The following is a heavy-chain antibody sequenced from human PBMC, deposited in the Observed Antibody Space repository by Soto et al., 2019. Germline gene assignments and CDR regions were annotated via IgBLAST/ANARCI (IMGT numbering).Heavy chain of an antibody. V-gene: IGHV3-74*01. J-gene: IGHJ5*02. CDR2: INTEGTSA. CDR1: GFTFSRYW. Sequence: EVQVVESGGGLVQPGGSLRLSCAASGFTFSRYWMHWVRQVPGKGLVWVSRINTEGTSATYADSMKGRFTISRDNARNTLFLQMNSLRAEDSAVYYCAAGLLPRISGTTLNPWGQGTLVIVSS. CDR3: AAGLLPRISGTTLNP. D-gene: IGHD1-7*01.